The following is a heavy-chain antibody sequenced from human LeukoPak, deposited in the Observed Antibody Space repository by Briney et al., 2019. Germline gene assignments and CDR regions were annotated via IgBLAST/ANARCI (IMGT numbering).Heavy chain of an antibody. J-gene: IGHJ4*02. CDR3: ARDLVQEWSAIYYDSSGYYDYFDY. D-gene: IGHD3-22*01. Sequence: GGSLRLSCAASEFTFSSYSMNWVRQAPGKGLEWVSSISSSSSYIYYADSVKGRFTISRDNAKNSLYLQMNSLRAEDTAVYYCARDLVQEWSAIYYDSSGYYDYFDYWGQGTLVTVSS. CDR2: ISSSSSYI. CDR1: EFTFSSYS. V-gene: IGHV3-21*01.